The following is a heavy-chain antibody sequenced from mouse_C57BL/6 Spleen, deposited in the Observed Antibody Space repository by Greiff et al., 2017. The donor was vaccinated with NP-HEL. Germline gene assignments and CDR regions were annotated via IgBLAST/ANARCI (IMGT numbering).Heavy chain of an antibody. J-gene: IGHJ1*03. V-gene: IGHV5-9-1*02. CDR2: ISSGGDYI. CDR1: GFTFSSYA. CDR3: TRDRPVWYFDV. Sequence: EVKVVESGEGLVKPGGSLKLSCAASGFTFSSYAMSWVRQTPEKRLEWVAYISSGGDYIYYADTVKGRFTISRDNARNTLYLQMSSLKSEDTAMYYCTRDRPVWYFDVWGTGTTVTVSS.